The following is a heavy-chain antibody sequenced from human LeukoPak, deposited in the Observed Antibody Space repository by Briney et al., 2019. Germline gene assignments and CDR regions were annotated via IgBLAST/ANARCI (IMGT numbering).Heavy chain of an antibody. CDR1: GFTFSSYA. V-gene: IGHV3-30*04. J-gene: IGHJ4*02. D-gene: IGHD2-2*01. CDR3: ARGGDIVVVPAGALGGY. CDR2: ISYDGSNK. Sequence: PGGSLRLSCAASGFTFSSYAMHWVRQAPGKGLEWVAVISYDGSNKYYADSVKGRFTISRDNSKNTLYLQMNSLRAEDTAVYYCARGGDIVVVPAGALGGYWGQGTLVTVSS.